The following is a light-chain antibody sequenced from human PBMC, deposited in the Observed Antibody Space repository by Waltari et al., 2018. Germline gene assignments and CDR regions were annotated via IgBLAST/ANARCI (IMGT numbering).Light chain of an antibody. CDR2: ASS. CDR3: QQSHTSPYT. V-gene: IGKV1-39*01. J-gene: IGKJ2*01. CDR1: QSISTF. Sequence: IHMTQLPSALSASIGDRVTITCRASQSISTFLTWYQQKPGKAPTLLIYASSTLQDGVPSRFSGAGSGTDFTLTISNLQPEDLATYYCQQSHTSPYTFGQGTKLEIK.